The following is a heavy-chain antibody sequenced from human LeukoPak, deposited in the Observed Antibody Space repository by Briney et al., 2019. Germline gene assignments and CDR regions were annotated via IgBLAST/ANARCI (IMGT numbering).Heavy chain of an antibody. V-gene: IGHV3-7*01. CDR1: GFTFSSSW. Sequence: GGSLRLSCAASGFTFSSSWMSWVRQPPGKGLEWVANIKQDGSEKYYVDSVKGRFTISRDNAKNSLYLQMNSLRAEDTAVYYCARHLYYYYYYMDVWGKGTTVTVSS. J-gene: IGHJ6*03. CDR3: ARHLYYYYYYMDV. CDR2: IKQDGSEK.